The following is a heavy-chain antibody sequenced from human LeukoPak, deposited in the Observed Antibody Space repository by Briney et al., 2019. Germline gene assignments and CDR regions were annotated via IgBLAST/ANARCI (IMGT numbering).Heavy chain of an antibody. J-gene: IGHJ6*03. CDR3: AGYSSGWYVYYYYMDV. Sequence: PSETLSLTCAVYGGSFSNYHWSWIRQPPGKGLEWIGDIYHTGSTTYNPSLKSRVTISIDTSKKQFSLKLSSVTAADTAVYYCAGYSSGWYVYYYYMDVWGKGTTVTVSS. CDR2: IYHTGST. CDR1: GGSFSNYH. D-gene: IGHD6-19*01. V-gene: IGHV4-34*01.